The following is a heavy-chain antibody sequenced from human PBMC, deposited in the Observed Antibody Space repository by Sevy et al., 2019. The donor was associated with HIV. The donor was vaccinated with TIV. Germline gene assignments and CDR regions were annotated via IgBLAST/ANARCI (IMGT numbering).Heavy chain of an antibody. D-gene: IGHD6-19*01. J-gene: IGHJ4*02. V-gene: IGHV1-18*01. CDR1: GYTFTSYG. CDR3: ARDPGGSAWIFDY. CDR2: ISAHNGDT. Sequence: ASVKVSCRTSGYTFTSYGITWVRQAPGQGLEWMGCISAHNGDTNYAQKVQGRVTMTTDTSTSTRYMELRSLKSDDTAVYYCARDPGGSAWIFDYWGQGTLVTVSS.